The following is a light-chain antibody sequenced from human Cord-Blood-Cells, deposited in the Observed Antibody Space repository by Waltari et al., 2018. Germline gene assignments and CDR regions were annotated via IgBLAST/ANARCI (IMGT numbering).Light chain of an antibody. CDR2: DVS. J-gene: IGLJ3*02. V-gene: IGLV2-14*01. Sequence: QSALTQPASVSGSPGQSIPISCTGTSSDVGGYHSVSWYQQHPGKAPKLMIYDVSNRPAGVSNRFSVSKSGNTASLTISGLQAEDEADYYCSSYTSSSTLVFGGGTKLTVL. CDR3: SSYTSSSTLV. CDR1: SSDVGGYHS.